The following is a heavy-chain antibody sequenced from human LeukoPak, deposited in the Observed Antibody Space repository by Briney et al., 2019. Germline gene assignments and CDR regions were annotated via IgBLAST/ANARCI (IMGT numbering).Heavy chain of an antibody. CDR1: GFTFSSYS. Sequence: GGSLRLSCVGSGFTFSSYSRSWVRQAPGKGLEWVSYISISTSSIDYADSVKGRFTISRDNAKNSLYLQMNSLRAEDTAVYYCAKEAPYYDILTLTQYFDYWGQGTLVTVSS. J-gene: IGHJ4*02. V-gene: IGHV3-48*01. CDR2: ISISTSSI. D-gene: IGHD3-9*01. CDR3: AKEAPYYDILTLTQYFDY.